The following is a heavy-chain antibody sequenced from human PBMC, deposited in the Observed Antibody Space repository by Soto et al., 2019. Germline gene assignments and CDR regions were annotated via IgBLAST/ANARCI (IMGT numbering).Heavy chain of an antibody. V-gene: IGHV3-15*07. CDR3: AAGTGRTDFDY. CDR1: GFTFSSYS. D-gene: IGHD2-2*01. Sequence: PGGSLRLSCAASGFTFSSYSMNWVRQAPGKGLEWVGRIKSKTDGETTDYVAPVEGRFTISRDDSKNTLYLQMNSLKTEDTAVYYCAAGTGRTDFDYWGLGTLVTVSS. CDR2: IKSKTDGETT. J-gene: IGHJ4*02.